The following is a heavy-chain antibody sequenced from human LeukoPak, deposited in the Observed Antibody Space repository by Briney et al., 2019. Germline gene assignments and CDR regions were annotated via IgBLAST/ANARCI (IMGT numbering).Heavy chain of an antibody. CDR2: IWYDGTNK. D-gene: IGHD4-17*01. Sequence: GGSLRLSCVASGFTFSSYGMHWVRQAPGKGLEWVAVIWYDGTNKYYADSVKGRFTISRDSSKNTLYLQMNSLRAEDTAVYYCAKLFRTVTTVNWFDPWGQGTLVTVSS. J-gene: IGHJ5*02. CDR3: AKLFRTVTTVNWFDP. V-gene: IGHV3-33*06. CDR1: GFTFSSYG.